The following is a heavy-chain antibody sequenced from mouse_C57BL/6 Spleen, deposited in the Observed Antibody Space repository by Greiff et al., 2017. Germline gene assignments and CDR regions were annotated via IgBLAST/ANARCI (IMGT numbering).Heavy chain of an antibody. CDR2: ISNGGGST. J-gene: IGHJ1*03. CDR3: ARLLRKYFDV. CDR1: GFTFSDYY. Sequence: DVMLVESGGGLVQPGGSLKLSCAASGFTFSDYYMYWVRQTPEKRLEWVAYISNGGGSTYYPDTVKGRFTISRDNAKNTLYLQMSRLKSEDTAMYYCARLLRKYFDVWGTGTTVTVSS. D-gene: IGHD1-1*01. V-gene: IGHV5-12*01.